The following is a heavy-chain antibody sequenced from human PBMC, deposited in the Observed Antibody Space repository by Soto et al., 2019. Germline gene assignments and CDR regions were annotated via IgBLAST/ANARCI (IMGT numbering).Heavy chain of an antibody. Sequence: ASVKGSCKASGYTFTSYGISWVRQAPGQGLEWMGWISAYNGNTNYAQKLQGRVTMTTDTSTSTAYMELRSLRSDDTAVYYCARDYYDFWSGYPRTYYYYGMDVWGQGTTVTVS. D-gene: IGHD3-3*01. V-gene: IGHV1-18*01. CDR3: ARDYYDFWSGYPRTYYYYGMDV. CDR2: ISAYNGNT. CDR1: GYTFTSYG. J-gene: IGHJ6*02.